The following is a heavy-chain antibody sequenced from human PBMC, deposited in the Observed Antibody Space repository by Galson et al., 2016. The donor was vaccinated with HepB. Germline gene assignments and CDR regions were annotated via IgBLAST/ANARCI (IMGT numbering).Heavy chain of an antibody. CDR3: AHNYDFWSGHHSQNYFYYGMDV. D-gene: IGHD3-3*01. J-gene: IGHJ6*02. V-gene: IGHV2-5*01. CDR2: IYWNDDK. Sequence: PALVKPTQTLTLTCTLSGVSLRVSGAGVGWIRQPPGKALKWLALIYWNDDKRYSPSLKSRLTITKDRSKTQVVLRTTNMDPEDTATYYCAHNYDFWSGHHSQNYFYYGMDVWGQGTTVTVSS. CDR1: GVSLRVSGAG.